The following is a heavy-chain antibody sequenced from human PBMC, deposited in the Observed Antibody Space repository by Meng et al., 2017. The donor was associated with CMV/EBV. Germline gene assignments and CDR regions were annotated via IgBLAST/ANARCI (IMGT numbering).Heavy chain of an antibody. J-gene: IGHJ4*02. CDR3: AKDGGFHGAYYGFLDS. V-gene: IGHV3-30*02. CDR1: GFSFSSFV. CDR2: IYFDGRDK. Sequence: GESLKISCAASGFSFSSFVMHWVRQAPGKGLEWVAFIYFDGRDKYYADSVRDRFTISRDNSKNTLYLEMNSPRADDTAVYYCAKDGGFHGAYYGFLDSWGQGTLVTVSS. D-gene: IGHD3-10*01.